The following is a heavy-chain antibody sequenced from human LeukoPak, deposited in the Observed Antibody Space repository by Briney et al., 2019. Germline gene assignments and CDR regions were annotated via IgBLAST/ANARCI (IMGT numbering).Heavy chain of an antibody. Sequence: GGSLRLSCAASGFIFSSYSMNWVRQAPGKGLEWVSFISSSSSYIYYADSVKGRFTISRDNAKNSLYLQMNSLRAEDTAVYYCARYPPRVYYDSSGYSDYWGQGTLVTVSS. J-gene: IGHJ4*02. V-gene: IGHV3-21*01. D-gene: IGHD3-22*01. CDR1: GFIFSSYS. CDR3: ARYPPRVYYDSSGYSDY. CDR2: ISSSSSYI.